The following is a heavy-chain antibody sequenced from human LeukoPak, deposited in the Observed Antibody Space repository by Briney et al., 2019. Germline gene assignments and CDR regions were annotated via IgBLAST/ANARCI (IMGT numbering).Heavy chain of an antibody. CDR3: ARRGIAAAGYDY. V-gene: IGHV4-59*08. CDR2: IYYSGTT. J-gene: IGHJ4*02. CDR1: GGSISSYY. Sequence: SETLSLTCAVSGGSISSYYWSWVRQPPGKGLEWIGYIYYSGTTNYNPSLKSRVTILVDTSKNQFSLNLSSVTAADTAVYYCARRGIAAAGYDYWGQGTLVTVSS. D-gene: IGHD6-13*01.